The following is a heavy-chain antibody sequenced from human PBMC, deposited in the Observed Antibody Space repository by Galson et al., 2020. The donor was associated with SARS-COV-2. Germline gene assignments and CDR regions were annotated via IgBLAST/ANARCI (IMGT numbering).Heavy chain of an antibody. CDR2: ISGDGGST. CDR1: GFTFDDYA. J-gene: IGHJ4*02. V-gene: IGHV3-43*02. Sequence: GESLKISCAASGFTFDDYAMHWVRQAPGKGLEWVSLISGDGGSTYYADSVKGRFTISRDNSKNSLYLQMNSLRTEDTALYYCAKVVLRYFDWLPCPFDYWGQGTLVTVSS. D-gene: IGHD3-9*01. CDR3: AKVVLRYFDWLPCPFDY.